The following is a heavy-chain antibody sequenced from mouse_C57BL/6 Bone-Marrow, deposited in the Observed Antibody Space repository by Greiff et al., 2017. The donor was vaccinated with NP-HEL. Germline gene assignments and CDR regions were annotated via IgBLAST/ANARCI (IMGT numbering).Heavy chain of an antibody. D-gene: IGHD1-1*01. Sequence: VQLKESGGGLVKPGGSLKLSCAASGFTFSSYAMSWVRQTPEKRLEWVATISDGGSYTYYPDNVKGRFTISRDNAKNNLYLQMSHLKSEDTAMYYCARDSHYYGSEGFDYWGQGTTLTVSS. CDR2: ISDGGSYT. J-gene: IGHJ2*01. CDR3: ARDSHYYGSEGFDY. V-gene: IGHV5-4*01. CDR1: GFTFSSYA.